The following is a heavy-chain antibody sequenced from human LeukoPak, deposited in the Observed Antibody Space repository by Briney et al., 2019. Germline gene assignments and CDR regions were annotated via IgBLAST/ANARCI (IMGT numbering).Heavy chain of an antibody. CDR1: GGAFSSYA. Sequence: ASVKVSCKASGGAFSSYAISWVRRAPGQGLEWMGGIIPIFGTANYAQKFQGRVTITTDESTSTAYMELSSLRSEDTAVYYCARGDFWSGYPLFDYWGQGTLVTVSS. D-gene: IGHD3-3*01. CDR2: IIPIFGTA. CDR3: ARGDFWSGYPLFDY. J-gene: IGHJ4*02. V-gene: IGHV1-69*05.